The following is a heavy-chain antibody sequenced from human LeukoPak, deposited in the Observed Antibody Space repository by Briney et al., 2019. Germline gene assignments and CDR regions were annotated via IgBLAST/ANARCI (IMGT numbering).Heavy chain of an antibody. V-gene: IGHV1-69*10. CDR1: GGTFSSYA. D-gene: IGHD5-12*01. CDR3: ARAGYSGYDLGY. CDR2: IIPILGIA. J-gene: IGHJ4*02. Sequence: SVKVSCKASGGTFSSYAISWVRQAPGQGLEWMGGIIPILGIASYAQKFQGRVTITADKSTSTAYMELSSLRSEDTAVYYCARAGYSGYDLGYWGQGTLVTVSS.